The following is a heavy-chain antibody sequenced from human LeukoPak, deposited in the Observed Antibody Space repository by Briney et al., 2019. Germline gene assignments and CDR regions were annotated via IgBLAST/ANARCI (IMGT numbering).Heavy chain of an antibody. Sequence: PGGSLRLSCAASGFILSSYSMNWVRQAPGKGLEWVSSISSSSSYIYYADSVKGRFTISRDNAKNSLYLQMNSLRAEDTAVYYCAREWGYYDSSGPFDYWGQGTLVTVSS. CDR1: GFILSSYS. D-gene: IGHD3-22*01. CDR3: AREWGYYDSSGPFDY. CDR2: ISSSSSYI. V-gene: IGHV3-21*01. J-gene: IGHJ4*02.